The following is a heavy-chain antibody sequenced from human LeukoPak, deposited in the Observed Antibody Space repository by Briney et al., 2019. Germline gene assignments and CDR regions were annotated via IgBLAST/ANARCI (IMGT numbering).Heavy chain of an antibody. J-gene: IGHJ4*02. CDR1: GFTFSDYY. CDR3: ARESRYCSSTSCPGASLDY. CDR2: ISNSSTTI. Sequence: GGSLRLSCAASGFTFSDYYMNWIRQAPGKGLEWVSYISNSSTTIYYADSVKGRFTLSRDNAKNSLYLQMNSLRADDTAVYYCARESRYCSSTSCPGASLDYWGQGTLVTVSS. V-gene: IGHV3-11*01. D-gene: IGHD2-2*01.